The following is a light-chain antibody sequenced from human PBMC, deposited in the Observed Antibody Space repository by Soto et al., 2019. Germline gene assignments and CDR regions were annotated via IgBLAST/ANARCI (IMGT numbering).Light chain of an antibody. Sequence: QPVLTQPPSASGAPGQRVPISCSGSSSNIGSNTVNWYQQLPGTATKLLIYSNNQRPSGVPDRFSGSKSGTSASLAISGLQSEDEADYYCAAWDDSLNGPVFGGGTKVTVL. J-gene: IGLJ2*01. CDR3: AAWDDSLNGPV. V-gene: IGLV1-44*01. CDR1: SSNIGSNT. CDR2: SNN.